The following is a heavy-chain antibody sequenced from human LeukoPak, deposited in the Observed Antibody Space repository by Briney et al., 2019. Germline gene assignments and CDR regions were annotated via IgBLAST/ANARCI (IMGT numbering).Heavy chain of an antibody. CDR3: ARTRVPGFETDY. CDR1: GGTFSRSA. CDR2: ITPIFGTA. V-gene: IGHV1-69*05. D-gene: IGHD3-16*01. Sequence: GASVKVSCKASGGTFSRSAISWVRQAPGQGLQWMGGITPIFGTANYAQKLQGRVTMTTDTSTSTAYMELRSLRSDDTAVYYCARTRVPGFETDYWGQGTLVTVSS. J-gene: IGHJ4*02.